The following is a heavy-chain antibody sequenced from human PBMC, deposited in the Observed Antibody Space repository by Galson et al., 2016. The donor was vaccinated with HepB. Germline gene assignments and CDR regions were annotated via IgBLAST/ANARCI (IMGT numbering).Heavy chain of an antibody. D-gene: IGHD6-19*01. CDR1: GLSLSSYW. V-gene: IGHV3-7*01. Sequence: SLRLSCAASGLSLSSYWMSWVRQAPGKGLEWVANVKYDGSEKYYVGSVKGRFTISRDNAKNSMSLQMNSLSAEDTAVYYCVRDGSGGWHFDNWGQGTLITVSS. J-gene: IGHJ4*02. CDR2: VKYDGSEK. CDR3: VRDGSGGWHFDN.